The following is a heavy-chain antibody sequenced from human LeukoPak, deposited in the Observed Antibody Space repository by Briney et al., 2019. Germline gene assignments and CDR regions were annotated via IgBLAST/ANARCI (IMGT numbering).Heavy chain of an antibody. J-gene: IGHJ4*02. CDR1: GFIFSDYG. Sequence: GGSLRLSCAASGFIFSDYGITWVRQAPGKGLEWVSGISGSGANTYFADSVKGRSTISRDNSKNTVYLQMDSLRAEDTAVYYCAKDKLGIFSFDYWGQGTLVTVSS. V-gene: IGHV3-23*01. CDR2: ISGSGANT. CDR3: AKDKLGIFSFDY. D-gene: IGHD3-3*01.